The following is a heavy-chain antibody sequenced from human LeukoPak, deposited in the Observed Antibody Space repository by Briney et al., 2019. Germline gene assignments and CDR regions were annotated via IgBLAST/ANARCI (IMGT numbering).Heavy chain of an antibody. Sequence: GGSLRLSCAASGFTFSSYSMNWVRQAPGKGLEWVSSISSSSSYIYYADSVKGRFAISRDNAKNSLYLQMNSLRAEDTAVCYCARDGGGGSYFDYWGQGTLVTVSP. J-gene: IGHJ4*02. D-gene: IGHD2-21*01. CDR2: ISSSSSYI. CDR3: ARDGGGGSYFDY. CDR1: GFTFSSYS. V-gene: IGHV3-21*01.